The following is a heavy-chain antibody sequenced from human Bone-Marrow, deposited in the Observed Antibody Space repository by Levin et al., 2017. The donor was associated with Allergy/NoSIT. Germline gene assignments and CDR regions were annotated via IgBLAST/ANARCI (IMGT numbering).Heavy chain of an antibody. D-gene: IGHD2-2*01. CDR3: AREVPTGGARFDY. Sequence: GGSLRLSCAASGFTFSSYSMNWVRQAPGKGLEWVSSITSGSTIIYYADSVKGRFTISRDNAKKSLYLQMNSLRAEDTAVYYCAREVPTGGARFDYWGQGILVTVSS. CDR1: GFTFSSYS. CDR2: ITSGSTII. J-gene: IGHJ4*02. V-gene: IGHV3-21*01.